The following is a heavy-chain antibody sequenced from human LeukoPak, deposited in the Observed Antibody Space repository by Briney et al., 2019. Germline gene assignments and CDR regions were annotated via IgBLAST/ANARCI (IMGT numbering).Heavy chain of an antibody. D-gene: IGHD5-18*01. J-gene: IGHJ4*02. CDR2: ISTYNGNT. Sequence: ASVKVSCKASGYTFTNYGISWVRQAPGQGLEWMGWISTYNGNTNYAQKLQGRVTMTTDTSTSTAYMELRSLRSDDTAVYYCTGYSYGYGYFDYWGQGTLVTVSS. V-gene: IGHV1-18*01. CDR3: TGYSYGYGYFDY. CDR1: GYTFTNYG.